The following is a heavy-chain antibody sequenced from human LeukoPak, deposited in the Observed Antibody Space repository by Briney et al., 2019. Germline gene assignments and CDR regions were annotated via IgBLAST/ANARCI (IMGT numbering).Heavy chain of an antibody. CDR2: INDDGSDT. J-gene: IGHJ5*02. D-gene: IGHD1-26*01. CDR1: GFTFSSHW. Sequence: GGSLRLSCAASGFTFSSHWMHWVRHAPGKGLVWVSRINDDGSDTIYADSVRGRFTISRDDAKNTVYLQMNNLRAEDTAVYYCVRGGPSTWAWGQGTLVTVSS. V-gene: IGHV3-74*01. CDR3: VRGGPSTWA.